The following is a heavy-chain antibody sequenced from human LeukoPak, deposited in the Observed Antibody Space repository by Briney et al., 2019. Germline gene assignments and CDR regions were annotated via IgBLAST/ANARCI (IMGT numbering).Heavy chain of an antibody. Sequence: GGSLRLSCAASGFTFSSYSMNWVRQAPGKGLEWVSSIRSSNTYIYYADPVKGRFTISRDNAKNSLYLQMNSLRAEDAAVYYCARVRYSGSYYWDDYWGQGTLVTVSS. D-gene: IGHD1-26*01. CDR2: IRSSNTYI. CDR3: ARVRYSGSYYWDDY. J-gene: IGHJ4*02. CDR1: GFTFSSYS. V-gene: IGHV3-21*01.